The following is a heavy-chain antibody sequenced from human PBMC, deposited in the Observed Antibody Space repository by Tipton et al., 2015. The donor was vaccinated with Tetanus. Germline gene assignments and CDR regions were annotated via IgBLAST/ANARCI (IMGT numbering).Heavy chain of an antibody. CDR2: NGGSGGST. CDR3: AKDTLLDGTPSGWEAFDI. J-gene: IGHJ3*02. CDR1: GFTFSNYA. D-gene: IGHD1-26*01. V-gene: IGHV3-23*01. Sequence: SLRLSCAGSGFTFSNYAMSWVRQAPGKGLEWVSSNGGSGGSTYYLDSVRGRFTISRDNSKNTLFLQMNSLRAEDTAVYYCAKDTLLDGTPSGWEAFDIWGQGTLVTVSS.